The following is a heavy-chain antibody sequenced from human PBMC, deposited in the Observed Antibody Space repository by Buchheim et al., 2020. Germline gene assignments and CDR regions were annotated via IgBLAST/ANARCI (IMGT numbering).Heavy chain of an antibody. D-gene: IGHD2-2*01. CDR2: INPNSGGT. Sequence: QVQLVQSGAEVKKPGASVKVSCKASGYTFTGYYMHWVRQAPGQGLEWMGWINPNSGGTNYAQKLQGWGPRNRDTDISTADMELSRLRSDDTAVYYCAREAVVPATTGYYYYYYGMDVWGQGTT. V-gene: IGHV1-2*04. J-gene: IGHJ6*02. CDR3: AREAVVPATTGYYYYYYGMDV. CDR1: GYTFTGYY.